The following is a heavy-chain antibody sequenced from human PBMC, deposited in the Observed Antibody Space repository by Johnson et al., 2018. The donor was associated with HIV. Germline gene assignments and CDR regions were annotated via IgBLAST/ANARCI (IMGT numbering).Heavy chain of an antibody. CDR3: AKVAVATAAGGVGLNI. CDR2: IWIDGITK. J-gene: IGHJ3*02. V-gene: IGHV3-11*01. CDR1: GFTFSDYY. Sequence: QVQLVESVGALVQLGGSLRLSCAASGFTFSDYYMSWIRQAPGKGLEWVAFIWIDGITKYYSVSTMGRFTISRDLSKNTLFLQMNSLRADDTAVYYCAKVAVATAAGGVGLNIWGPGTMVTVSS. D-gene: IGHD6-13*01.